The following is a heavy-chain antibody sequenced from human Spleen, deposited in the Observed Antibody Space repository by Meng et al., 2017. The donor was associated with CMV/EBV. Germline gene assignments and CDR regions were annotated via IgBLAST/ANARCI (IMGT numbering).Heavy chain of an antibody. CDR2: INPRGGTT. D-gene: IGHD6-19*01. CDR1: GYTFTAYY. CDR3: ARGALRSSGWYEGGWFDP. Sequence: ASVKVSCKASGYTFTAYYMHWVRQAPGQGFEYMGIINPRGGTTHYAQKFQGRVTITTDESTSTAYMELSSLRSEDTAVYYCARGALRSSGWYEGGWFDPWGQGTLVTVSS. J-gene: IGHJ5*02. V-gene: IGHV1-46*01.